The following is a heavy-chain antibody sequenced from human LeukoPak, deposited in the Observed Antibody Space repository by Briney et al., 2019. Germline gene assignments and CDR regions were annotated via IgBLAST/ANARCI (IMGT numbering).Heavy chain of an antibody. CDR1: GGSFSGYY. V-gene: IGHV4-34*01. CDR3: ASSSAFDY. D-gene: IGHD6-13*01. CDR2: INHSGST. Sequence: PSETLFLTCAVHGGSFSGYYWSWIRQPPGKGLEWIGEINHSGSTNYNPSLKSRVTISVDTSKSQFSLKLSSVTAADTAVYYCASSSAFDYWGQGTLVTVSS. J-gene: IGHJ4*02.